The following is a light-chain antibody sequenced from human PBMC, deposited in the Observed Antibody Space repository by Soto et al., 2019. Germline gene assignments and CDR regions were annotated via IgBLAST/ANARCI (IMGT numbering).Light chain of an antibody. Sequence: QSALTQPASVSGSPGQSITVSCAGTSSDIGASNYVSWYQQHPGKAPKLIISEVSNRPSGVSNRFSGSKSGSTASLTISGRQPEDEADYYCTSYTTSTTWVFGGGTKLTVL. CDR2: EVS. V-gene: IGLV2-14*01. J-gene: IGLJ3*02. CDR3: TSYTTSTTWV. CDR1: SSDIGASNY.